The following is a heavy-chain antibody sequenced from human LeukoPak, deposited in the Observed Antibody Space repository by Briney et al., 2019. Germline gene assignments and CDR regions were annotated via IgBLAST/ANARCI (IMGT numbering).Heavy chain of an antibody. CDR2: IYYSGST. Sequence: SETLSLTCTVSGGSISSSSYYWGWIRQPPGKGLEWIGSIYYSGSTYYNPSLKSRVTISVDTSKNQFSLKLSSVTAADTAVYYCARGAGALYFDFWGQGTLVTVSA. V-gene: IGHV4-39*07. CDR1: GGSISSSSYY. CDR3: ARGAGALYFDF. D-gene: IGHD1-26*01. J-gene: IGHJ4*02.